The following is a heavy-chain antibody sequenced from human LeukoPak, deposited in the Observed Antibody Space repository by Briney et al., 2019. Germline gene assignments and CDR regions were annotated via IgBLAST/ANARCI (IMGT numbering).Heavy chain of an antibody. V-gene: IGHV3-30*18. Sequence: GGSLRLSCAASGFTFSSYGMHWVRQAPGKGLEWVAVISCDGSNKYYADSVKGRFTISRDNSKNTLYLQMNSLRAEDTAVYYCAKDSRFLEWLLYDSQYYFDYWGQGTLVTVSS. CDR3: AKDSRFLEWLLYDSQYYFDY. CDR1: GFTFSSYG. CDR2: ISCDGSNK. J-gene: IGHJ4*02. D-gene: IGHD3-3*01.